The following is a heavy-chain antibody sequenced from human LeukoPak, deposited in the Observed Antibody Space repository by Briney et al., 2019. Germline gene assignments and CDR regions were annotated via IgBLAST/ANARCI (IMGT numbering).Heavy chain of an antibody. CDR3: AAQYKYCSGGTCWKDY. CDR1: GYSISSGYY. Sequence: TSETLSLTCAVSGYSISSGYYWGWIRPPPGKCLEWIGSIYHSGSTYYNPSLKSRVPISLDTSKNQFSLKLSSVTAADTAVYYCAAQYKYCSGGTCWKDYWGQGTLVTVSS. CDR2: IYHSGST. D-gene: IGHD2-15*01. V-gene: IGHV4-38-2*01. J-gene: IGHJ4*02.